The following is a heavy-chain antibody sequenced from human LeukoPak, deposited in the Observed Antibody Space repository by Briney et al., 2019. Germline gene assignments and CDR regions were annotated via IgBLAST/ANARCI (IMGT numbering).Heavy chain of an antibody. CDR2: IYSGGST. J-gene: IGHJ6*02. Sequence: GGSLRLSCAASGFTFSSYSMNWVRQAPGKGLEWVSVIYSGGSTYYADSVKGRFTISRDNSKNTLYLQMNSLRAEDTAVYYCARDMEEGDYYYYYGMDVWGQGTTVTVSS. D-gene: IGHD2-15*01. CDR3: ARDMEEGDYYYYYGMDV. CDR1: GFTFSSYS. V-gene: IGHV3-66*02.